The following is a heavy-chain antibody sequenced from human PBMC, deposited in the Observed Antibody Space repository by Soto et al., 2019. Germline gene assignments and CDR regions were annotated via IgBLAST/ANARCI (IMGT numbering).Heavy chain of an antibody. CDR2: INPSGGST. V-gene: IGHV1-46*01. CDR1: GYTFTSYY. CDR3: ARDPRILVVVAAPNSYYYYGMDV. J-gene: IGHJ6*02. Sequence: ASVKVSCKASGYTFTSYYMHWVRQAPGQGLEWMGIINPSGGSTSYAQKFQGRVTMTRDTSTSTVYMELSSLRSEDTAVYYCARDPRILVVVAAPNSYYYYGMDVWGQGTTVTVSS. D-gene: IGHD2-15*01.